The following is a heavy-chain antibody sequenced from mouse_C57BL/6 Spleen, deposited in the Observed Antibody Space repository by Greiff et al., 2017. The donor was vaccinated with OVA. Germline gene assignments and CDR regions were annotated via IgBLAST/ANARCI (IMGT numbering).Heavy chain of an antibody. CDR2: IRSKSNNYAT. CDR1: GFSFNTYA. D-gene: IGHD2-4*01. V-gene: IGHV10-1*01. CDR3: VSQRGDYDEFAY. J-gene: IGHJ3*01. Sequence: EVQLVESGGGLVQPKGSLKLSCAASGFSFNTYAMNWVRQAPGKGLEWVARIRSKSNNYATYYADSVKDRFTISRDDSESMLYLQMNNLKTEDTAMYYCVSQRGDYDEFAYWGQGTLVTVSA.